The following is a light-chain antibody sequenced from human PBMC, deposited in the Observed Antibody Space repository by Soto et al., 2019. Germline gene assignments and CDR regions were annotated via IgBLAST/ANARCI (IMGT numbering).Light chain of an antibody. CDR3: QQADSLPLT. CDR1: QSIYTW. CDR2: AAS. V-gene: IGKV1-12*01. J-gene: IGKJ4*01. Sequence: DIQITQSPSSVSASIGDRVTISCRASQSIYTWSVWYQQKPGKAPKLLIYAASSLQSGVPSRFSGSGYGTDFTLTISSMQPEDSATYYCQQADSLPLTFGGGTKVDIK.